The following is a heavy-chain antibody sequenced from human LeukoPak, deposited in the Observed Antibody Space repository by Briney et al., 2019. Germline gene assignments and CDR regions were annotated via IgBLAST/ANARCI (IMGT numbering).Heavy chain of an antibody. Sequence: SETLSLTCTVSGGSISSYYWSWIRQPPGKGLEWIGYIYYSGSTNYNPSLKSRVTISVDTSKNQFSLKLSSVTAADTAVYYCARLPHYWGQGTLVTVSS. V-gene: IGHV4-59*01. CDR1: GGSISSYY. J-gene: IGHJ4*02. CDR3: ARLPHY. CDR2: IYYSGST.